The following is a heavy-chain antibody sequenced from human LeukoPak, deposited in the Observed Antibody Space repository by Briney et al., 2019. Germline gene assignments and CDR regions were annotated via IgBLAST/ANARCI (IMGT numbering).Heavy chain of an antibody. CDR2: MSADGGST. J-gene: IGHJ4*02. CDR3: ARFIAAPYYFDY. CDR1: GFTLSNFA. D-gene: IGHD6-13*01. Sequence: GGSLRLSCAASGFTLSNFAMSWVRQAPGKGLEWVSLMSADGGSTFYADSVKGRFTISRDNAKNSLYLQMNSLRAEDTAVYYCARFIAAPYYFDYWGRGTLVTVSS. V-gene: IGHV3-23*01.